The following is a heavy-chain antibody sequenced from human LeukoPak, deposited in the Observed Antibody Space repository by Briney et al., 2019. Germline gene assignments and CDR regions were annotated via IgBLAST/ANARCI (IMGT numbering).Heavy chain of an antibody. CDR1: GGSISSYY. CDR3: AGFGSSGYYYFDY. V-gene: IGHV4-59*12. CDR2: IYYSGST. J-gene: IGHJ4*02. Sequence: SETLSLTCTVSGGSISSYYWSWIRQPPGKGLEWIGYIYYSGSTNYNPSLKSRVTMSVDTSKNQFSLKLSSVTAADTAVYYCAGFGSSGYYYFDYWGQGTLVTVSS. D-gene: IGHD3-22*01.